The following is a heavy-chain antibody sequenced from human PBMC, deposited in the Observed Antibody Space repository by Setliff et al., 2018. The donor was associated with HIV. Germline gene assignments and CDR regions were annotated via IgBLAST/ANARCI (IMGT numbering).Heavy chain of an antibody. J-gene: IGHJ6*03. V-gene: IGHV1-2*02. Sequence: ASVKVSCKASGYTFSGYYIHWVRQAPGQGLEWMGWLNPRSGGSDYAQRFQGRVTMTRDTSISTAYMEMRSLRSDDTAVYFCARGYPSSPYYYYMDVWGKGTTVTVSS. D-gene: IGHD5-12*01. CDR3: ARGYPSSPYYYYMDV. CDR2: LNPRSGGS. CDR1: GYTFSGYY.